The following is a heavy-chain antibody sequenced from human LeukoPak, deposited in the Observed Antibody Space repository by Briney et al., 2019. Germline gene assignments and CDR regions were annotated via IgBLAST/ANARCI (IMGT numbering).Heavy chain of an antibody. Sequence: GGSLRLSCAASGFTFSSYSMNWVRQAPGKGLEWVSYISSSSSTIYYADSVKGRFTISRDNGKNSLYLQMNSPRDEDTAVYYCARGRIAAAPFGMDVWGQGTTVTVSS. CDR2: ISSSSSTI. CDR3: ARGRIAAAPFGMDV. D-gene: IGHD6-13*01. CDR1: GFTFSSYS. V-gene: IGHV3-48*02. J-gene: IGHJ6*02.